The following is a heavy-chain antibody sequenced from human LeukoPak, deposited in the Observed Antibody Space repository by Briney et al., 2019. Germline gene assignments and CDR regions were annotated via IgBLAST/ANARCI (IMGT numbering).Heavy chain of an antibody. D-gene: IGHD5-12*01. V-gene: IGHV3-23*01. CDR3: AKVGPPHFVATISYFDY. CDR2: ISCSGGSK. J-gene: IGHJ4*02. Sequence: GGSLRLFCAASGFTFSSYAMSWVRQAPGKGLEWVSAISCSGGSKYYADSVKGRFTISRDNSKNTLYLQMNSLRAEDTAVYYCAKVGPPHFVATISYFDYWGQGTMVTVSS. CDR1: GFTFSSYA.